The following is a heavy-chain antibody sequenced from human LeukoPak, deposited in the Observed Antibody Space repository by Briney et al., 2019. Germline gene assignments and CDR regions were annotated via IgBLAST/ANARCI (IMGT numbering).Heavy chain of an antibody. V-gene: IGHV3-21*04. Sequence: PGGSLRLSCAASGFTFSSYAMNWVRQAPGKGLEWVSISGSGGDTYYPDSVKGRFTISRDNTKNSLYLQMNSLRAEDTAVYYCARDRVCSGYDLGYWGQGTLVTVSS. CDR2: ISGSGGDT. CDR3: ARDRVCSGYDLGY. D-gene: IGHD5-12*01. CDR1: GFTFSSYA. J-gene: IGHJ4*02.